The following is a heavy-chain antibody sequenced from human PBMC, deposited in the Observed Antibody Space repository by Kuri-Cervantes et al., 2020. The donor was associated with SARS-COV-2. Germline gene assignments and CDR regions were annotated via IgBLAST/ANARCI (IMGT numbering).Heavy chain of an antibody. D-gene: IGHD6-6*01. CDR2: ISSSGSTI. CDR3: ARAGGGYSSSFANNWFDP. V-gene: IGHV3-11*01. Sequence: GESLKISCAASGFTFSDYYMSWIRQAPGKGLEWVSYISSSGSTIYYADSVKGRFTISRDNAKNSLYLQMNSLRAEDTAVYYCARAGGGYSSSFANNWFDPWGQGTLVTVSS. J-gene: IGHJ5*02. CDR1: GFTFSDYY.